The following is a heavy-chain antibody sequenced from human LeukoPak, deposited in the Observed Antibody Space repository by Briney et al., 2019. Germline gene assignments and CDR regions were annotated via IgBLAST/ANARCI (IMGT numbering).Heavy chain of an antibody. V-gene: IGHV3-66*01. CDR2: IYSGGST. D-gene: IGHD3-10*01. J-gene: IGHJ4*02. Sequence: PGGSLRLSCAASGFTFDDYAMHWVRQAPGKGLEWVSVIYSGGSTYYADSVKGRFTISRDSSKNTLYLQMNSLRAEDTAVYYCARVATMVRGGSDSWGQGTLVTVSS. CDR3: ARVATMVRGGSDS. CDR1: GFTFDDYA.